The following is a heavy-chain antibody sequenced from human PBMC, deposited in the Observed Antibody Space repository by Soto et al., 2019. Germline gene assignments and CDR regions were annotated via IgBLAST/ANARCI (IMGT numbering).Heavy chain of an antibody. CDR1: GDYFRSDKYY. J-gene: IGHJ4*02. Sequence: SETLSLTCTVSGDYFRSDKYYWSWLRPPPGKGLAWLGCITYCVRVYYNPSLQSRVNILIVSSVNQFSMKVRSVTTAPPAVYYCESAIVQIWRPLEYCGQGTPVTVS. D-gene: IGHD1-26*01. V-gene: IGHV4-30-4*01. CDR3: ESAIVQIWRPLEY. CDR2: ITYCVRV.